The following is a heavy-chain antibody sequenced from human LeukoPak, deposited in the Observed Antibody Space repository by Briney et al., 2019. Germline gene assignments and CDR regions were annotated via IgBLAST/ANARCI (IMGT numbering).Heavy chain of an antibody. V-gene: IGHV3-11*03. Sequence: NPGGSLRLSCVVSGIPFSDFYMNWIRQTPGKGLEWISYISASSSYTDYADSVKGRFTISRDSAQNALFLQMNRLRVEDTGVYYCAAGTAADYWGQGTLVTVSS. CDR3: AAGTAADY. CDR2: ISASSSYT. D-gene: IGHD6-13*01. CDR1: GIPFSDFY. J-gene: IGHJ4*02.